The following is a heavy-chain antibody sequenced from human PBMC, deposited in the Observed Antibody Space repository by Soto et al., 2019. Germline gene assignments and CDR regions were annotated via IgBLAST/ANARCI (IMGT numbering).Heavy chain of an antibody. D-gene: IGHD5-12*01. CDR3: TREKSVMNSGYDAFHV. J-gene: IGHJ3*01. CDR2: MTSDAYVI. Sequence: GGSLRLSCAASGFEFDSYEMNWVRQAPGKGLEWIAHMTSDAYVIYYADSVKGRLTISRDNAKNSLYLDMNSLRAEDTAVYYCTREKSVMNSGYDAFHVWGQGTMVTVSS. CDR1: GFEFDSYE. V-gene: IGHV3-48*03.